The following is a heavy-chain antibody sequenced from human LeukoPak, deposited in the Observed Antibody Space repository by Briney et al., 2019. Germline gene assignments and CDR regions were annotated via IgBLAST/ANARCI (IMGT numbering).Heavy chain of an antibody. Sequence: PSETLSLTCAVYGGSFSGYYWSWIRQPPGKGLEWIGEINHSGITNYNPSLKSRVTISVDTSKNQFSLKLSSVTAADTAVYYCARVRYYYGSGSYVDYWGQGTLVTVSS. V-gene: IGHV4-34*01. CDR1: GGSFSGYY. CDR2: INHSGIT. CDR3: ARVRYYYGSGSYVDY. J-gene: IGHJ4*02. D-gene: IGHD3-10*01.